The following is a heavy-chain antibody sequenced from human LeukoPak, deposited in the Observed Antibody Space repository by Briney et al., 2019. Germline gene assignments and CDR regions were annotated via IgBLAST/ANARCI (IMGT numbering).Heavy chain of an antibody. CDR3: AREGSGSGVDY. CDR2: ISSSSTI. Sequence: PGGSLRLSCAASGFTFSSYGMNWVRQAPGKGLEWVSYISSSSTIYYADSVKGRFTISRDNAKNSLYLQMNSLRAEDTAVYYCAREGSGSGVDYWGQGTLVTVSS. CDR1: GFTFSSYG. D-gene: IGHD3-10*01. J-gene: IGHJ4*02. V-gene: IGHV3-48*01.